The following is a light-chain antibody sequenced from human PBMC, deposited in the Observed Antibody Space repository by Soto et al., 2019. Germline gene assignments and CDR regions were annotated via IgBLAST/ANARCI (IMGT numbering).Light chain of an antibody. CDR2: KAS. V-gene: IGKV3-11*01. Sequence: ESVLTQSPTTLSLSRGGGTTLXXRASQSVGLSLDRYQQKPGKTPEXFSYKASTRATGIPDMFSGCGSGTQYTLTIDRLEPEVFAVYLCQQYGNATQTFGQGTKVEI. J-gene: IGKJ1*01. CDR1: QSVGLS. CDR3: QQYGNATQT.